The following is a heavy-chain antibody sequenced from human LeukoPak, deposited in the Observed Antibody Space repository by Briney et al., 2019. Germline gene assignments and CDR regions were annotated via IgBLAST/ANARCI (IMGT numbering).Heavy chain of an antibody. CDR3: ARRGGHGGSFDY. Sequence: PSETLSLTCIVSAGSTRGYYWSWIRQPPGKGLERIGYIYYSGSTKYNPSLKSRVTISVDTSERQFSLKLSSVTAADTAAYYCARRGGHGGSFDYWGQGTLVTVSS. V-gene: IGHV4-59*08. CDR1: AGSTRGYY. J-gene: IGHJ4*02. CDR2: IYYSGST. D-gene: IGHD4-23*01.